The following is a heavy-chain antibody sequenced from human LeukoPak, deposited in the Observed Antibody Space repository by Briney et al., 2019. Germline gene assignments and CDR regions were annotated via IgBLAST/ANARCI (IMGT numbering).Heavy chain of an antibody. V-gene: IGHV1-18*01. J-gene: IGHJ6*02. D-gene: IGHD3-3*01. CDR2: ISAYNGNT. Sequence: ASVKVSCKASGYTFTSYGISWVRQAPGQGLEWMGWISAYNGNTNYAQKLQGRVTMTTDTSTRTAYMELRSLRSDDTAVYYCAREFYDFWSGYIGEARPNYYYYYGMDVWGQGTTVTVSS. CDR1: GYTFTSYG. CDR3: AREFYDFWSGYIGEARPNYYYYYGMDV.